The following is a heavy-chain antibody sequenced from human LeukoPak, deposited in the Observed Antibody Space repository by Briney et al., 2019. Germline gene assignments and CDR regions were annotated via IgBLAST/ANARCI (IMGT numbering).Heavy chain of an antibody. D-gene: IGHD3-3*01. J-gene: IGHJ5*02. CDR2: IIPIFGTA. CDR3: ARGPQPWSGPYNWFDP. Sequence: LEASVKVSCKASGGTFSSYAISWVRQAPGQGLEWMGGIIPIFGTANYAQKFQGRVTITADKSTSTAYMELSRLRSDDTAVYYCARGPQPWSGPYNWFDPWGQGTLVTVSS. V-gene: IGHV1-69*06. CDR1: GGTFSSYA.